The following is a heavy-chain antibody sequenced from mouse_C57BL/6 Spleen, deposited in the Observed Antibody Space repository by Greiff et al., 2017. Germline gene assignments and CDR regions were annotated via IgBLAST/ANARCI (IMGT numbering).Heavy chain of an antibody. V-gene: IGHV1-66*01. J-gene: IGHJ2*01. D-gene: IGHD2-14*01. CDR1: GYSFTSYY. Sequence: QVQLQQSGPELVKPGASVKISCKASGYSFTSYYIHWVKQRPGQGLGWIGWIYPGSGNTKYNEKFKGKATLTADTSSSTAYMQLSSLTSEDSAVYYCARWGYDEGGDYWGQGTTLTVSS. CDR2: IYPGSGNT. CDR3: ARWGYDEGGDY.